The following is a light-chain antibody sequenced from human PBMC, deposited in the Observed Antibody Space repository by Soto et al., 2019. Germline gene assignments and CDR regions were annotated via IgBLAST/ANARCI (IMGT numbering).Light chain of an antibody. Sequence: QSALTQPPSASGSPGQSVTISCTGTSSDVGAYNYVSWYQQHPGKAPRLMIYEVNKRPSGVPDRFSGSKSGNTASLTVSGLQADDEAGYYCASYAGSDTVLFGGGTQLTVL. V-gene: IGLV2-8*01. J-gene: IGLJ2*01. CDR3: ASYAGSDTVL. CDR2: EVN. CDR1: SSDVGAYNY.